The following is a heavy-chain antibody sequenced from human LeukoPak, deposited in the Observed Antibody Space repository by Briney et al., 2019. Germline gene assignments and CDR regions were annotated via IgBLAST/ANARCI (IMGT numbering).Heavy chain of an antibody. CDR1: GFTFSSYA. V-gene: IGHV3-64*01. CDR3: ARSSEIAGALDY. CDR2: ISSNGGST. D-gene: IGHD6-13*01. Sequence: GGSLRLSCAASGFTFSSYAMHWVRQAPGKGLEYVSAISSNGGSTYYANSVKGRFTISRDNSKNTLYLQMGSLRAEDMAVYYCARSSEIAGALDYWGQGTLVTVSS. J-gene: IGHJ4*02.